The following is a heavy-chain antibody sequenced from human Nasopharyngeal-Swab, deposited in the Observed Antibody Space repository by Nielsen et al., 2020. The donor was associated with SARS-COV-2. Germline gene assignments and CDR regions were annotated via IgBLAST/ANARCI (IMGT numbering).Heavy chain of an antibody. J-gene: IGHJ4*02. CDR3: AKGIAAAGSRCLDY. V-gene: IGHV3-48*02. D-gene: IGHD6-13*01. CDR1: GFTFSSYS. CDR2: ISSSSSTI. Sequence: GGSLRLSCAASGFTFSSYSMNWVRQAPGKGLEWVSYISSSSSTIYYADSVKGRFTISRDNAKNSLYLQMNSLRDEDTAVYYCAKGIAAAGSRCLDYWGQGTLVTVSS.